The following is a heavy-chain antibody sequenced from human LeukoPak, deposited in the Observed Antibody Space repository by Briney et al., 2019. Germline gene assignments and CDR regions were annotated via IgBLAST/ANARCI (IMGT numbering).Heavy chain of an antibody. CDR1: GYSFTTFNYW. CDR3: ARQYYDIWTGYYIHFDL. V-gene: IGHV5-51*01. J-gene: IGHJ4*02. CDR2: IYLGDSDT. Sequence: GESLKISCQGSGYSFTTFNYWIAWVRQMPGKGLEWMGIIYLGDSDTRYSPSFRGQVTISADKSISTAYLQWSSLKASDTAMYYCARQYYDIWTGYYIHFDLWGQGTLVTVSS. D-gene: IGHD3-9*01.